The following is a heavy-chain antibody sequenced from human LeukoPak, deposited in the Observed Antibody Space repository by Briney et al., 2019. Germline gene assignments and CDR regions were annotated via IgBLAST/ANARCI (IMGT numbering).Heavy chain of an antibody. CDR3: ARDVGIIVLSGYFDY. CDR1: GYSISSGYY. D-gene: IGHD2-8*01. V-gene: IGHV4-38-2*02. J-gene: IGHJ4*02. Sequence: PSETLSLTCTVSGYSISSGYYWGWIRQPPGKGLEWIGSIYHSGSTYYNPSLKSRVTISVDTSKNQFSLKLSSVTAADTAVYYCARDVGIIVLSGYFDYWGQGTLVTVSS. CDR2: IYHSGST.